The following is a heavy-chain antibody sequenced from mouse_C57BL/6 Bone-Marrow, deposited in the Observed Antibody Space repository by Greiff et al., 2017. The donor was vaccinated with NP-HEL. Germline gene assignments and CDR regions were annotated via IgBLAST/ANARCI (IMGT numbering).Heavy chain of an antibody. J-gene: IGHJ1*03. CDR3: AKMGLPDAWYFDV. CDR1: GYTFTSYW. Sequence: QVQLQQPGAELVKPGASVKLSCKASGYTFTSYWMQWVIQRPGQGLEWFGEIVPSDSYTNYIPNLKGQATLTVDTTSSTAYMQLSSLTSEDSAVYYCAKMGLPDAWYFDVWGTGTTVTVSS. D-gene: IGHD2-1*01. V-gene: IGHV1-50*01. CDR2: IVPSDSYT.